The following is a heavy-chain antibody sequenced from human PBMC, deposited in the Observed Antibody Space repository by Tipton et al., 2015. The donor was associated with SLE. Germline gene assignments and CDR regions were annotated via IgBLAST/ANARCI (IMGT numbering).Heavy chain of an antibody. CDR3: ARLDGYLFDY. CDR2: IYYSGST. CDR1: GGSISSHY. J-gene: IGHJ4*02. D-gene: IGHD5-18*01. V-gene: IGHV4-59*11. Sequence: LRLSCTVSGGSISSHYWSWIRQPPGKGLEWIGYIYYSGSTNYNPSLKSRVTISVDTSKNQFSLKLSSVTAADTAVYYCARLDGYLFDYWGQGTLVTVSS.